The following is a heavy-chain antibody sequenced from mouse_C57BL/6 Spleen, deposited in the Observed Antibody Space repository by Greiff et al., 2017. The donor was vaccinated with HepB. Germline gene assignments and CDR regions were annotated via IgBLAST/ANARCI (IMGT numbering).Heavy chain of an antibody. CDR2: INPSTGGT. V-gene: IGHV1-42*01. J-gene: IGHJ2*01. D-gene: IGHD2-1*01. Sequence: VQLKESGPELVKPGASVKISCKASGYSFTGYYMNWVKQSPEKSLEWIGEINPSTGGTTYNQKFKAKATLTVDKSSSTAYMQLKSLTSEDSAVYYCARGGGNYGGDYFDYWGQGTTLTVSS. CDR1: GYSFTGYY. CDR3: ARGGGNYGGDYFDY.